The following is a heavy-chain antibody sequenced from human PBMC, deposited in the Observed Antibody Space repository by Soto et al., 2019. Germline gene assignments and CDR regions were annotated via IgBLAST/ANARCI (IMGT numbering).Heavy chain of an antibody. CDR1: GVTFRNYA. J-gene: IGHJ6*02. D-gene: IGHD2-15*01. CDR2: IAYDGSNA. V-gene: IGHV3-30-3*01. CDR3: ARGDREDILVVVGARPGEYGIDI. Sequence: GGPLRIACAASGVTFRNYAMHWVRQAPGKGLECLAVIAYDGSNAFYRDSVKGRFTISRDNSKNTLYLHMNSLRSEDTGVYYCARGDREDILVVVGARPGEYGIDIWGQGITVTVSS.